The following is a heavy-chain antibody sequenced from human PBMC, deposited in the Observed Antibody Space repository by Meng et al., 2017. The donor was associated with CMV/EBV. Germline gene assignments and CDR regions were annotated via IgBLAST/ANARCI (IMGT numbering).Heavy chain of an antibody. V-gene: IGHV4-34*01. CDR3: ARGAPGY. CDR1: GGSFSGYS. J-gene: IGHJ4*02. Sequence: EPLSLTGAVYGGSFSGYSWTWIRQSPAKGLEWIGNIKDTGTTNYNPSLKSRVSILVDTSKNQFSLKLKSVTGADTAIYYCARGAPGYWGQGTLVTVSS. CDR2: IKDTGTT.